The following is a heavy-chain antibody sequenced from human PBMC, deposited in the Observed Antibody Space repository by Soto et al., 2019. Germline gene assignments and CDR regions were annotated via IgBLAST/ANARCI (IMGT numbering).Heavy chain of an antibody. CDR3: ARTVLGPDLLADSFVDYYYYMDV. D-gene: IGHD3-9*01. V-gene: IGHV4-59*08. J-gene: IGHJ6*03. Sequence: SVTQSLTCTVSGGSISSFSWSWIRQPPGKGLEWIGYVYYTGSTSYNPSLKRRVTFSADSSRGQFSLRLNSVTAADTAVYYCARTVLGPDLLADSFVDYYYYMDVWGQGTTVTVSS. CDR2: VYYTGST. CDR1: GGSISSFS.